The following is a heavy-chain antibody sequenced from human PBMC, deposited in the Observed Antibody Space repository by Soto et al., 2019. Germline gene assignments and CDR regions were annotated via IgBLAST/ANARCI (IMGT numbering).Heavy chain of an antibody. J-gene: IGHJ6*02. Sequence: ASVKVSCKASGGTFSSYAISWVRQAPGQGLEWMGGIIPIFGTANYAQKFQGRVKITADESTSTAYMELSSLRSEDTAVYYCARDRHSYGLAYYYGMDVWGQGTTVTVSS. CDR2: IIPIFGTA. V-gene: IGHV1-69*13. D-gene: IGHD5-18*01. CDR1: GGTFSSYA. CDR3: ARDRHSYGLAYYYGMDV.